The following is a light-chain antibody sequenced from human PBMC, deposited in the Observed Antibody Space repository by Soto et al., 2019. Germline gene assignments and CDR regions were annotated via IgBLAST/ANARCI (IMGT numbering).Light chain of an antibody. V-gene: IGKV3-20*01. CDR1: QSLSSSY. CDR2: GSF. J-gene: IGKJ5*01. Sequence: EIVLTQSPGTLSLSPGERSTLSCRASQSLSSSYLAWYQQKSGQAPRLPIYGSFSRATGIPDRFSGSGSGTDFTLTISRLEPEDFAVYYCQQYGSLITFGQGTRLEIK. CDR3: QQYGSLIT.